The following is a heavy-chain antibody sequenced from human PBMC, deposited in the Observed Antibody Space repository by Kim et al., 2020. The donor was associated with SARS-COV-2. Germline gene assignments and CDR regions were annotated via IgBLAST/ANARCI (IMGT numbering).Heavy chain of an antibody. J-gene: IGHJ4*02. CDR2: ISSSSSYI. V-gene: IGHV3-21*01. Sequence: GGSLRLSCAASGFTFSSYSMNWVRQAPGKGLEWVSSISSSSSYIYYADSVKGRFTISRDNAKNSLYLQMNSLRAEDTAVYYCARGGIAAAGIADYWGQGTLVTVSS. D-gene: IGHD6-13*01. CDR3: ARGGIAAAGIADY. CDR1: GFTFSSYS.